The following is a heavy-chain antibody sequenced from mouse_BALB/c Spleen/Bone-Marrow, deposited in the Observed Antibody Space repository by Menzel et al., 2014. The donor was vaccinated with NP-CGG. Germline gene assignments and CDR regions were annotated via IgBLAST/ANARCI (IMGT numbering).Heavy chain of an antibody. CDR3: TRSGFYGYGTYFDV. Sequence: QVQLQQSGAELVKPGASVKLSCKVSGYTFTNYYVYWVKQRPGQGLEWIGEINPSNGVTNFNEKFMIKATLTVDSSSSTAYMHLSSLTPEDSAVYYCTRSGFYGYGTYFDVWGAGTTVTVSS. V-gene: IGHV1S81*02. CDR1: GYTFTNYY. CDR2: INPSNGVT. J-gene: IGHJ1*01. D-gene: IGHD1-2*01.